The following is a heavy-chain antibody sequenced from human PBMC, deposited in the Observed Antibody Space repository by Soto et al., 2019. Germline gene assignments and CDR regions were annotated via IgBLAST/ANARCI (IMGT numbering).Heavy chain of an antibody. CDR1: GDTDTNYV. CDR3: EAEMPFGKLSVV. J-gene: IGHJ6*02. CDR2: IFPKFGTT. D-gene: IGHD3-16*02. V-gene: IGHV1-69*13. Sequence: ASVKVSCKASGDTDTNYVISWVRQAPGQGLEWMGGIFPKFGTTYSAQKLQDRLTITADESTSTVYMQLSSLRLDDTAVYYCEAEMPFGKLSVVWGQGTTVIVSS.